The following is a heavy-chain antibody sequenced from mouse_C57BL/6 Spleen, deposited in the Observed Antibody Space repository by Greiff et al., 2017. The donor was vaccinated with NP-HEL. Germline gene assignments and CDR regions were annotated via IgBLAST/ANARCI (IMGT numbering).Heavy chain of an antibody. D-gene: IGHD2-3*01. CDR1: GFSLTSYG. V-gene: IGHV2-2*01. J-gene: IGHJ1*03. Sequence: VQVVESGPGLVQPSQSLSITCTVSGFSLTSYGVHWVRQSPGKGLEWLGVIWSGGSTDYNAAFISRLSISKDNSKSQVFFKMNSLQADDTAIYYCARGYDGYPYWYFDVWGTGTTVTVSS. CDR3: ARGYDGYPYWYFDV. CDR2: IWSGGST.